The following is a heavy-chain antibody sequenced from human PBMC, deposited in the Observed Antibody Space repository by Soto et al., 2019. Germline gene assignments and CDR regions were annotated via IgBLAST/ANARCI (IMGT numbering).Heavy chain of an antibody. V-gene: IGHV4-59*01. CDR3: AREGVSSSWYNYYGMDV. Sequence: QVQLQESGPGLVKPSETLSLTCTVSGGSISSYYWSWIRQPPGKGLEWIGYIYYSGSTNYNPSLKSRVTRSVDTSKNQFSLKLSSVTAADTAVYNCAREGVSSSWYNYYGMDVWGQGTTVTVSS. D-gene: IGHD6-13*01. CDR2: IYYSGST. CDR1: GGSISSYY. J-gene: IGHJ6*02.